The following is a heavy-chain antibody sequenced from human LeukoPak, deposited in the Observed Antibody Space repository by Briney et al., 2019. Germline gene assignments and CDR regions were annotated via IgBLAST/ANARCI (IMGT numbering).Heavy chain of an antibody. V-gene: IGHV3-7*01. J-gene: IGHJ4*02. D-gene: IGHD2-15*01. CDR3: ASLHCSGGSCSFDY. CDR1: GFTFSTYW. CDR2: IKQDGSEK. Sequence: GGSLRLSCAASGFTFSTYWMSWVRQAPGKGLEWVANIKQDGSEKYYVDSVKGRFTISRDNAKNSLYLQMNSLRAEDTAVYYCASLHCSGGSCSFDYWGQGTLVTVSS.